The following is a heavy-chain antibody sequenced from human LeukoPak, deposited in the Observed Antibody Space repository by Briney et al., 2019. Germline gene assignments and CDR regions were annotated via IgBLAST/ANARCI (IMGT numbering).Heavy chain of an antibody. Sequence: ASVKVSCKASGYTFTSYGISWVRQAPGQGLEWMGWISAYNGNTNYAQKLQGRVTMTTDASTSTAYMELRSLRSDDTAVYYCARAGGNAYYYYMDVWGKGTTVTVSS. J-gene: IGHJ6*03. V-gene: IGHV1-18*01. CDR3: ARAGGNAYYYYMDV. CDR2: ISAYNGNT. CDR1: GYTFTSYG. D-gene: IGHD4-23*01.